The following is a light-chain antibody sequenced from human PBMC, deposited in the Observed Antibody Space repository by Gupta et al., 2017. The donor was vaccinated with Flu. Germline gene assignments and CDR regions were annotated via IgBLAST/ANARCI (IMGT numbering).Light chain of an antibody. Sequence: DIQLTQSPSFLSASVGDRVTITCRASQGISSYLAWYQQKPGKAPKLLIYAASTWQSGVPSRFSGSGYGKELTLTISSRQQEDFASYYCQQLNSYPRFTFGHGTKVDIK. CDR3: QQLNSYPRFT. J-gene: IGKJ3*01. V-gene: IGKV1-9*01. CDR2: AAS. CDR1: QGISSY.